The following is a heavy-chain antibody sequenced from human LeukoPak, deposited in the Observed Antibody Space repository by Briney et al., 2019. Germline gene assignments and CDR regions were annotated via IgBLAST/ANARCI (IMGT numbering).Heavy chain of an antibody. J-gene: IGHJ4*02. CDR3: ARGPIEQRAFDY. V-gene: IGHV1-69*05. D-gene: IGHD6-25*01. CDR1: GGTFSSYA. CDR2: IIPIFGTA. Sequence: SVKVSCKAFGGTFSSYAISWVRPAPGQGLEWMGGIIPIFGTANYAQKFQGRVTITTDESTSTAYMELSSLRSEDTAVYYCARGPIEQRAFDYWGQGTLVTVSS.